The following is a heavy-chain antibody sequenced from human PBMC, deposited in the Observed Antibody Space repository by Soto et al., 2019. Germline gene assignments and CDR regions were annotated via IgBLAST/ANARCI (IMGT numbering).Heavy chain of an antibody. D-gene: IGHD4-17*01. CDR2: ISYDGSNK. CDR1: GFTFSSYG. V-gene: IGHV3-30*18. J-gene: IGHJ4*02. Sequence: GGSLRLSCAASGFTFSSYGMHWVRQAPGKGLEWVAVISYDGSNKYYADSVKGRFTISRDNSKNTLYLQMNSLRAEDTAVYYCAKDLDGDYVGSDYWGQGTLVTVSS. CDR3: AKDLDGDYVGSDY.